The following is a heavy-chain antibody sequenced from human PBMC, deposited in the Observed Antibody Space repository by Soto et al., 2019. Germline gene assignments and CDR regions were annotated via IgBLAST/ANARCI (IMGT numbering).Heavy chain of an antibody. Sequence: HVQLVESGGGVVKPGRSRRLSCAAPGFTFSTYGMHWVRQAPGKGLEWVAVKWYDGSNKYYADSVKGRFTISRDNSKNTLYLQMNSLRAEDTAVYYCARDSGWYNWGQGTLVTVSS. CDR3: ARDSGWYN. CDR2: KWYDGSNK. J-gene: IGHJ4*02. D-gene: IGHD6-19*01. V-gene: IGHV3-33*01. CDR1: GFTFSTYG.